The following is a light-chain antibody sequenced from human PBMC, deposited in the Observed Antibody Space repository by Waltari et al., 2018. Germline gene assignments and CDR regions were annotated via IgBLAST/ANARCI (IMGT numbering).Light chain of an antibody. V-gene: IGLV2-23*02. J-gene: IGLJ1*01. CDR3: CSYAGSGTYV. CDR1: TRAVGSYNL. CDR2: EVI. Sequence: QSALTQPASVSGTPGQSLTIPCTGPTRAVGSYNLVSWYQQHPGKAPKLMICEVIKRPSGVSDRFSGSKSGNTASLTISGLQAEDEADYYCCSYAGSGTYVFGTGTKVTVL.